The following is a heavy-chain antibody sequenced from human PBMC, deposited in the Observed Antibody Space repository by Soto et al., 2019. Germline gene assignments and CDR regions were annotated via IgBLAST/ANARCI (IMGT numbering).Heavy chain of an antibody. CDR2: IYYSGST. CDR3: ARHPTYYDFWSGSGSYYYYMDV. CDR1: RRPISGYY. Sequence: ETLPHPFSVSRRPISGYYWSWFSQPPGKVRERIGYIYYSGSTNYNPSLKSRVTISVDTSKNQFSLKLSSVTAADTAVYYCARHPTYYDFWSGSGSYYYYMDVWGKGTTVTVSS. V-gene: IGHV4-59*08. D-gene: IGHD3-3*01. J-gene: IGHJ6*03.